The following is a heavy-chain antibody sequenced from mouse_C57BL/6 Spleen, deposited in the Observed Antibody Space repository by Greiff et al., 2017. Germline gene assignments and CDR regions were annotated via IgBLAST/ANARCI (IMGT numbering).Heavy chain of an antibody. CDR2: ICPGSGNT. Sequence: VQLQQSGPELVQPGASVKISCTASGYSFTSYYIHWVEQTPGEGLEWIGWICPGSGNTKYTAKFKGKATLTADTSAGTAYMQLSSLTSEDSAVYYCARAYYDGGYFDDWGQGTTLTVSS. V-gene: IGHV1-66*01. CDR3: ARAYYDGGYFDD. D-gene: IGHD1-1*01. J-gene: IGHJ2*01. CDR1: GYSFTSYY.